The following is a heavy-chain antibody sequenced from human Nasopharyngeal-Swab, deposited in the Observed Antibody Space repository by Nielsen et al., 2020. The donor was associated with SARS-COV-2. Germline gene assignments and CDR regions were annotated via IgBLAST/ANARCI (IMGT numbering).Heavy chain of an antibody. CDR2: IKSKTDGGTT. V-gene: IGHV3-15*01. Sequence: RQPPGKGPEWVGRIKSKTDGGTTDYAAPVKGRFTISRDDSKSTLYLQMNSLKTEDTAVYYCTTVRFHCSSTSCYRWFDPWGQGTLVTVSS. CDR3: TTVRFHCSSTSCYRWFDP. J-gene: IGHJ5*02. D-gene: IGHD2-2*01.